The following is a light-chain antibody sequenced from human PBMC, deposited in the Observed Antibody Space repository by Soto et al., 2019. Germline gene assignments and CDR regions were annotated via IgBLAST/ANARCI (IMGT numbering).Light chain of an antibody. Sequence: EIVLTQFPDTLSLSPGERATLSCRSSQSLLHTSGDNYLDWYLQRPGQSPQLLIYLGSKRASGVSDRFSGSGSGTRFTLRISRVEAEDVGFYYCMQAQQIPRTFGQGTKVEIK. CDR1: QSLLHTSGDNY. V-gene: IGKV2-28*01. J-gene: IGKJ1*01. CDR3: MQAQQIPRT. CDR2: LGS.